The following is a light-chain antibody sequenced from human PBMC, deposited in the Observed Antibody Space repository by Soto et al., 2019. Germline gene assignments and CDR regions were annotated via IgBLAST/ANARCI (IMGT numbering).Light chain of an antibody. V-gene: IGKV3-11*01. CDR1: QSVSRH. J-gene: IGKJ4*01. CDR2: DAS. CDR3: QQRNNRPPVT. Sequence: EIVLTQSPGTLSLSPGERATLSCRASQSVSRHLAWYQQKPGQAPRLLIYDASNRATGIPARFSGSGSGTDFTLTISSLEPEDFAVYYCQQRNNRPPVTFGGGTKVDIK.